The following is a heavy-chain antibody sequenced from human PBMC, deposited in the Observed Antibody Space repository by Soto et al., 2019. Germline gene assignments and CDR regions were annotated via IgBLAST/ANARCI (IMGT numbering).Heavy chain of an antibody. CDR2: ISGDGGST. D-gene: IGHD3-22*01. J-gene: IGHJ3*01. Sequence: GGSLRLSCAASGFTFDDYAMHWVRQAPGKGLEWVSLISGDGGSTYYADSVKGRFTISRDNSKNSLYLQMNSLRTEDTALYYCAKVFNYYDSSGYYLDAFDFWGQGTMVTVSS. V-gene: IGHV3-43*02. CDR3: AKVFNYYDSSGYYLDAFDF. CDR1: GFTFDDYA.